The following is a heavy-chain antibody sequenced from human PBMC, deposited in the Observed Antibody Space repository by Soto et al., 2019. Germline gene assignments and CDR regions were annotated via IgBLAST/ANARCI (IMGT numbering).Heavy chain of an antibody. CDR2: MNPNSGDT. CDR1: GYTFTSYD. D-gene: IGHD1-26*01. CDR3: VRAPQELVLWDNGFDH. V-gene: IGHV1-8*01. J-gene: IGHJ5*02. Sequence: QVQLVQSGAEVKKPGASVKVSCKASGYTFTSYDINWVRQATGQGLEWMGLMNPNSGDTDFAQKFQGRVTMTSNTSISPAYMELSSLRSEDTAVYYCVRAPQELVLWDNGFDHWGQGTRVTVSS.